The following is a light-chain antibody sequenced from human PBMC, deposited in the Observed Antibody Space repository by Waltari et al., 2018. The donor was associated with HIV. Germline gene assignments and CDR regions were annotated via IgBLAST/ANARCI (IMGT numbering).Light chain of an antibody. V-gene: IGKV3-20*01. CDR2: GAS. Sequence: DILVTQSPSTLSLSTGERSTLSCRASQSVSNTYLAWYQQKPGQAPRLLIYGASSRATGIPDRFTGSGSGTDFTLTISRLEPEDFAVYYCQQYGSSLFTFGPGTKVDIK. CDR1: QSVSNTY. J-gene: IGKJ3*01. CDR3: QQYGSSLFT.